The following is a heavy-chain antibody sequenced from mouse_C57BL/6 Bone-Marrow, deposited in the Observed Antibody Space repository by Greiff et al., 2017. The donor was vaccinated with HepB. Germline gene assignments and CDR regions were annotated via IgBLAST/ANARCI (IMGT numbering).Heavy chain of an antibody. CDR2: IHPNSGST. V-gene: IGHV1-64*01. CDR1: GYTFTIYW. D-gene: IGHD1-1*01. CDR3: ASWDGSSGYYFDY. J-gene: IGHJ2*01. Sequence: VQLQQPGAELVKPGASVKLSCKASGYTFTIYWMHWVKQRPGQGLEWIGMIHPNSGSTNYNEKFKSKATLTVDKSSSTACMQLSSLTSEDSAVYYSASWDGSSGYYFDYWGQGTTLTVSS.